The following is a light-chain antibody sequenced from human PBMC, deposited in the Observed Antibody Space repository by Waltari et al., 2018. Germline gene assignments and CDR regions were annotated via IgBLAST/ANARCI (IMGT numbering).Light chain of an antibody. V-gene: IGLV2-8*01. CDR2: EVT. J-gene: IGLJ3*02. Sequence: QSALTQPPSASGSLGQSVTISCTGTSSDVGGSNYVSWYQHHPGKGPNLLIYEVTKRPSGVPDRVSGSRSGNTASLTVSGLQAEDEADYYCTSYTGSNLVFGGGTKLTVL. CDR1: SSDVGGSNY. CDR3: TSYTGSNLV.